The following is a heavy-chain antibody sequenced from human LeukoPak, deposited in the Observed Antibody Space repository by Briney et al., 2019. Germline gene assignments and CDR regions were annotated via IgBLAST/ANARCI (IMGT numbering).Heavy chain of an antibody. J-gene: IGHJ4*02. CDR1: GYSISSGYY. CDR3: ARHDPIQLWGNY. CDR2: IYHSGST. D-gene: IGHD5-18*01. Sequence: PSETLSLTCTVSGYSISSGYYWGWIRQPPGKGLEWIGSIYHSGSTYYNPSLKSRVTISVDTSKNQFSLKLSSVTAADTAVYYCARHDPIQLWGNYWGQGTLVTVSS. V-gene: IGHV4-38-2*02.